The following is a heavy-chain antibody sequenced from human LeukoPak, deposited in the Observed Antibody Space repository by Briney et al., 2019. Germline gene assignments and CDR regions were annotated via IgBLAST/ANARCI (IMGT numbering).Heavy chain of an antibody. Sequence: PGGSLRLSCAASGFTFSSYSMNWVRQAPGKGLDWVSIIYSGGSTYYADSVKGRFTISRDNSRNTLYLQMNSLRAEDTAVYYCAGTIIDAFVIWGQGTMVTVSS. J-gene: IGHJ3*02. CDR3: AGTIIDAFVI. V-gene: IGHV3-66*01. D-gene: IGHD3-10*01. CDR2: IYSGGST. CDR1: GFTFSSYS.